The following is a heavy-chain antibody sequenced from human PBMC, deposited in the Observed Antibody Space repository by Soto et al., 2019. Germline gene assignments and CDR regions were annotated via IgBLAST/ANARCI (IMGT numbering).Heavy chain of an antibody. J-gene: IGHJ6*02. D-gene: IGHD1-26*01. CDR3: ARDIGGRIVGATPSYYYYGMDV. V-gene: IGHV3-30-3*01. CDR1: GFTFSSYA. CDR2: ISYDGSNK. Sequence: HPGGSLRLSCAASGFTFSSYAMHWVRQAPGKGLEWVAVISYDGSNKYYADSVKGRFTISRDNSKNTLYLQMNSLRAEDTAVYYCARDIGGRIVGATPSYYYYGMDVWGQGTTVTVSS.